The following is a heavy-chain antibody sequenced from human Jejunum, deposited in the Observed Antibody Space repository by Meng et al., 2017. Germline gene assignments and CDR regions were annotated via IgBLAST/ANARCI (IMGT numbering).Heavy chain of an antibody. J-gene: IGHJ4*02. CDR2: SRGKMDGGTT. D-gene: IGHD1-1*01. V-gene: IGHV3-15*01. Sequence: GESLKISCAASGFTFANAWMSWVRQVPGKGLEWVGRSRGKMDGGTTDYAAPVKGRFTISRDDSKTTLYLQMDSLKTEDTAVYYCATEYIGNWYTYFSFDSWGQGTLVTVSS. CDR3: ATEYIGNWYTYFSFDS. CDR1: GFTFANAW.